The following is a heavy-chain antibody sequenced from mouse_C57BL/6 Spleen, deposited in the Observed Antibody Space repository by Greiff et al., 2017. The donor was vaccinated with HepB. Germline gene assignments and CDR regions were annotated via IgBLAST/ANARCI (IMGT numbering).Heavy chain of an antibody. V-gene: IGHV5-12*01. D-gene: IGHD2-5*01. CDR2: ISNGGGST. Sequence: EVKLVESGGGLVQPGGSLKLSCAASGFTFSDYYMYWVRQTPEKRLEWVAYISNGGGSTYYPDTVKGRFTISRDNAKNTLYLQMSRLKSEDTAMYYCARHCSNYDAMDYWGQGTSVTVSS. CDR3: ARHCSNYDAMDY. CDR1: GFTFSDYY. J-gene: IGHJ4*01.